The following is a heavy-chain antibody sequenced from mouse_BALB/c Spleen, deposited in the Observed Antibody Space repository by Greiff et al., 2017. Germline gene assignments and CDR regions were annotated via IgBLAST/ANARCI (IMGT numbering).Heavy chain of an antibody. V-gene: IGHV5-6*01. CDR1: GFTFSSYG. Sequence: EVNLVESGGDLVKPGGSLKLSCAASGFTFSSYGMSWVRQTPDKRLEWVATISSGGSYTYYPDSVKGRFTISRDNAKNTLYLQMSSLKSEDTAMYYCARHGLYAMDYWGQGTSVTVSS. CDR2: ISSGGSYT. J-gene: IGHJ4*01. CDR3: ARHGLYAMDY.